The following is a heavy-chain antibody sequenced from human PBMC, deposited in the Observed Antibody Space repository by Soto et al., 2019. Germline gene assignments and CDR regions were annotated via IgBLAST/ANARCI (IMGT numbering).Heavy chain of an antibody. CDR3: AADPPGLRGVPAAGAYYYGMDV. D-gene: IGHD2-2*01. CDR1: GFTFTSSA. V-gene: IGHV1-58*01. Sequence: GASVKVSCKASGFTFTSSAVQWVRQARGQRLEWIGWIVVGSGNTNYAQKFQERVTITRDMSTSTAYMELSSLRSEDTAVYYCAADPPGLRGVPAAGAYYYGMDVWGQGTTVTVSS. J-gene: IGHJ6*02. CDR2: IVVGSGNT.